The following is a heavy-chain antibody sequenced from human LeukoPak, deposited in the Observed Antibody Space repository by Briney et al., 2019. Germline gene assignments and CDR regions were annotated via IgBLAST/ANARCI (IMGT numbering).Heavy chain of an antibody. CDR1: GFTFSSYG. D-gene: IGHD3-9*01. CDR3: AKGYDIFDY. CDR2: ISGSGDTT. V-gene: IGHV3-23*01. Sequence: GGSLRLSCAASGFTFSSYGMSWVRQAPGKGLEWVSAISGSGDTTYYADSVKGRFTISRDNSKNTLYLQMNSLRAEDTAVFYCAKGYDIFDYWGQGTLVTVSS. J-gene: IGHJ4*02.